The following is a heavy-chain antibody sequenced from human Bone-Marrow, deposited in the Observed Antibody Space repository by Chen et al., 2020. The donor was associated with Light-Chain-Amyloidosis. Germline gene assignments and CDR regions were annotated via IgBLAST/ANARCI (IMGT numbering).Heavy chain of an antibody. CDR1: GYTFPNYW. D-gene: IGHD5-12*01. Sequence: EVQLEQSGPAVKKPGESLKISCTGSGYTFPNYWIGWVRQMPGKGLEWMGVIYPDDSDARYSPSFEGQVTISADKSITTAYLQWRSLKASDTAMYYCARRRDGYNFDYWGQGTLVTVSS. V-gene: IGHV5-51*01. J-gene: IGHJ4*02. CDR3: ARRRDGYNFDY. CDR2: IYPDDSDA.